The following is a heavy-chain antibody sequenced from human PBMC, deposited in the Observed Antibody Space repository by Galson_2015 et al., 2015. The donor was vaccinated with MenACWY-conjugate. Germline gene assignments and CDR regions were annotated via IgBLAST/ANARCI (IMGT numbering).Heavy chain of an antibody. CDR1: GFTFSSYW. D-gene: IGHD3-10*01. CDR3: ARAGSYRFEI. Sequence: SLRLSCAASGFTFSSYWVHWVRQAPGKGLVWVSSINTDGTTTNYADFVEGRFTISRDNAKDTAFLQMNSLRAEDTAVYYCARAGSYRFEISGHGTMVTVSS. V-gene: IGHV3-74*01. CDR2: INTDGTTT. J-gene: IGHJ3*02.